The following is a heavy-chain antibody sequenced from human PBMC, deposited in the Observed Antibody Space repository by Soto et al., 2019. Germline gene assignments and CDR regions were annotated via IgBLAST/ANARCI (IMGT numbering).Heavy chain of an antibody. Sequence: ASVKVSCKASGYTFTSYGISWVRQAPGQGLEWMGWISAYNGNTNYAQKLQGRVTMTTDTSTSTAYMELRSLRSDDTAVYYCARDIPIFGVVTPTYYYYGMDVWGQGTTVTVSS. J-gene: IGHJ6*02. CDR3: ARDIPIFGVVTPTYYYYGMDV. V-gene: IGHV1-18*01. CDR2: ISAYNGNT. CDR1: GYTFTSYG. D-gene: IGHD3-3*01.